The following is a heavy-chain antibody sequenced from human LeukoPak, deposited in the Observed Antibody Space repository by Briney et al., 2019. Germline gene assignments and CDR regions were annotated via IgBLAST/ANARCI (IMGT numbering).Heavy chain of an antibody. CDR3: AKASRYCSGGSCHQNWFDP. J-gene: IGHJ5*02. V-gene: IGHV3-48*01. CDR1: GFTFSTYN. D-gene: IGHD2-15*01. Sequence: GGSLRLSCAASGFTFSTYNMNWVRQAPGRGLEWVSYISSSSSTIYYADSVKGRFTISRDNAKNSLYLQMNSLRAEDTAVYYCAKASRYCSGGSCHQNWFDPWGQGTLVTVSS. CDR2: ISSSSSTI.